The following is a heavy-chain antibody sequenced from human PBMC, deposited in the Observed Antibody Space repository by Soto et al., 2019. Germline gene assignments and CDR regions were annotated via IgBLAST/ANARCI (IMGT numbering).Heavy chain of an antibody. V-gene: IGHV3-48*03. CDR3: ATYPWGSSIDY. D-gene: IGHD3-16*01. CDR2: ISSSGSTI. CDR1: GFTFTSYE. J-gene: IGHJ4*02. Sequence: GGSLRLSCTASGFTFTSYEMSWVRQAPGKGLEWVSYISSSGSTIYYADSVKGRFTISRDNAKSSLYLQMNSLRAEDTAVYYCATYPWGSSIDYWGQGTLVTVS.